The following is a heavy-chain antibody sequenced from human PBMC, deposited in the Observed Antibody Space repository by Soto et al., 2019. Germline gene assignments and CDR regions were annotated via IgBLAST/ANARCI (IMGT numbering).Heavy chain of an antibody. CDR1: GFTFDDYA. V-gene: IGHV3-9*01. CDR2: ISWNSGSI. J-gene: IGHJ5*02. D-gene: IGHD2-2*02. CDR3: ARSVRGQCTSAGCYTWGVFDP. Sequence: GGSLRLSCAASGFTFDDYAMHWVRQAPGKGLEWVSGISWNSGSIGYADSVKGRFTISRDNAKNSLYLQMNSLRPDDTAVYYCARSVRGQCTSAGCYTWGVFDPWGQGTPVTVSS.